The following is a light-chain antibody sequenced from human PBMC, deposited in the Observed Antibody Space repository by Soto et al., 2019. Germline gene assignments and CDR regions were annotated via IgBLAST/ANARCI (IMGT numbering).Light chain of an antibody. Sequence: ETVMTQSPATLSVSPGERATLSCGASQSVSTNLAWYQQKPGQVPRLLIYGASTRASDIPARFSGSGFGTEFTLTISNLQSEDCAVYYCQQYNEWPLTFGGGTKVEIE. CDR2: GAS. V-gene: IGKV3-15*01. CDR3: QQYNEWPLT. CDR1: QSVSTN. J-gene: IGKJ4*01.